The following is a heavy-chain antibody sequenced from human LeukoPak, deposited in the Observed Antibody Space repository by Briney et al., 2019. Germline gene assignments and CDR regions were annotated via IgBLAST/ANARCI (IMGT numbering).Heavy chain of an antibody. D-gene: IGHD2-2*02. Sequence: PSETLSLTCTVSGGSISSYYWSWIRQPPGKGLEWIGYIYYSGSTNYNPSLKSRVTISVDTSKNQFSLKLSSVTAADTAVYYCARAYTHPLVVDYWGQGTLVTVSS. CDR2: IYYSGST. CDR1: GGSISSYY. V-gene: IGHV4-59*01. CDR3: ARAYTHPLVVDY. J-gene: IGHJ4*02.